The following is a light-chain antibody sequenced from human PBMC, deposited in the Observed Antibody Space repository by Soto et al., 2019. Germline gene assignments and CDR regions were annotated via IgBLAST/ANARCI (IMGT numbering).Light chain of an antibody. V-gene: IGLV1-44*01. CDR2: SDD. CDR1: SSNIGRHS. J-gene: IGLJ3*02. CDR3: AAWDDSLNGVV. Sequence: QSVLTQPPSASETPGQRVTISCSGSSSNIGRHSVSWYQQLPGMAPKLLIDSDDQRPSGVPDRFSGSRSGTSASLAISGLQSDDDSDYYCAAWDDSLNGVVFGGGTKLTVL.